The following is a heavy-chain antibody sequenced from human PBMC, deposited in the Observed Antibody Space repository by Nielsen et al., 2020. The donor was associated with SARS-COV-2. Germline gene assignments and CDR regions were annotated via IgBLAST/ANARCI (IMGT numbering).Heavy chain of an antibody. CDR3: ATLGGRGESLRDNWFDP. CDR2: IYHSGST. CDR1: GGSISSGDYY. V-gene: IGHV4-30-2*01. D-gene: IGHD3-16*01. J-gene: IGHJ5*02. Sequence: SETLSLTCTVSGGSISSGDYYWSWIRQPPGKGLEWIGYIYHSGSTYYNPSLKSRVTISVDRSKNQFSLKLSSVTAADTAVYYCATLGGRGESLRDNWFDPWGQGTLVTVSS.